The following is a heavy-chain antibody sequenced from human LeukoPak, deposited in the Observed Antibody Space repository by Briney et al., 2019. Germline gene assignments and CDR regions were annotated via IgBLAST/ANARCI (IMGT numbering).Heavy chain of an antibody. CDR2: ISYDGSNK. CDR1: GFTFSSYA. J-gene: IGHJ3*02. CDR3: ARASPSVALDI. Sequence: GGSLRLSCAASGFTFSSYAMHWVRQAPGKGLEWVAVISYDGSNKYYADSVKGRFTISRDNSKNTLYLQMNSLRAEDTAVYYCARASPSVALDIWGQGTMVTVSS. V-gene: IGHV3-30-3*01.